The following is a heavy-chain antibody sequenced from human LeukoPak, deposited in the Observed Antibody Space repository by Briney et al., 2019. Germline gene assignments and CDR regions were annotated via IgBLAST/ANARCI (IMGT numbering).Heavy chain of an antibody. V-gene: IGHV3-30*02. CDR2: IWYGGSNK. D-gene: IGHD3-22*01. CDR3: AKDGGSNPDSSGVLEGAFDI. J-gene: IGHJ3*02. Sequence: GGSLRLSCAASGFTFSSYGMHWVRQAPGKGLEWVAVIWYGGSNKYYADSVKGRFTISRDNSKNTLYLQMNSLRAEDTAVYYCAKDGGSNPDSSGVLEGAFDIWGQGTMVTVSS. CDR1: GFTFSSYG.